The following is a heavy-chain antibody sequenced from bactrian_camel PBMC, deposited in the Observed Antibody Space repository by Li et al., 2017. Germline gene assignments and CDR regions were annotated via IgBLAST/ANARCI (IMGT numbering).Heavy chain of an antibody. J-gene: IGHJ4*01. D-gene: IGHD6*01. CDR2: ITSLPSLFRAA. V-gene: IGHV3S40*01. CDR1: GITFSRHD. CDR3: VTACQYKCWYRYTY. Sequence: DVQLVESGGGLVQPGESLRLSCVASGITFSRHDMSWVRQAPGKEVEWVAGITSLPSLFRAASYADSVKGRFTISRDNAKDTLYLQMNGLKTEDSGVYYCVTACQYKCWYRYTYWGQGTQVTVS.